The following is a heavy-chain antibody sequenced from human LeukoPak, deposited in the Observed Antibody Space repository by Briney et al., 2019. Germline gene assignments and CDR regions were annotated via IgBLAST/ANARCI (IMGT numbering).Heavy chain of an antibody. CDR3: ARSNVQHWSTYSFDY. J-gene: IGHJ4*02. Sequence: GGSLRLSCAAPGFTVSSNYMSWVRQAPGKGLEWVSIIYSGGSTYYADSVKGRFTISRDNSKNTLYLQMNSLRAEDTAVYYCARSNVQHWSTYSFDYWGQGTLVTVSS. CDR2: IYSGGST. D-gene: IGHD6-6*01. V-gene: IGHV3-53*01. CDR1: GFTVSSNY.